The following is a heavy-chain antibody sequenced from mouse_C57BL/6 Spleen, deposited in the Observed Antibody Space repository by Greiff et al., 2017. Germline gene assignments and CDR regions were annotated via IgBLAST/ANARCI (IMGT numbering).Heavy chain of an antibody. V-gene: IGHV1-15*01. J-gene: IGHJ3*01. CDR3: TRRTEGFAY. Sequence: ESGAELVRPGASVTLSCKASGYTFTDYEMHWVKQTPVHGLEWIGAIDPETGGTAYNQKFKGKAILTADKSSSTAYMELRSLTSEDSAVYYCTRRTEGFAYWGQGTLVTVSA. CDR1: GYTFTDYE. CDR2: IDPETGGT.